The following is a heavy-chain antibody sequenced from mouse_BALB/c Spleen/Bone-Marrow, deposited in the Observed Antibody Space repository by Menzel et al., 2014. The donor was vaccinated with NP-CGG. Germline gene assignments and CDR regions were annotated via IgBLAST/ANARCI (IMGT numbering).Heavy chain of an antibody. CDR1: GFTFSSYA. Sequence: EVQLVESGGGLVQPGGSLKLSCAASGFTFSSYAMSWVRQTPEKRLEWVATISSGGSYTYYPDSVKGRFTISRDNAKNTLYLQMSSLRSEDTAMYYCARRDYGYFDVWGAGTTVTVSS. J-gene: IGHJ1*01. V-gene: IGHV5-9-3*01. CDR3: ARRDYGYFDV. CDR2: ISSGGSYT.